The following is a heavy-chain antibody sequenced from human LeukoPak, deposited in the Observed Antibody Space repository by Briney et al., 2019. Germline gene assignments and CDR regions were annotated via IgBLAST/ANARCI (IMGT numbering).Heavy chain of an antibody. CDR3: AKTGRHTVTTRDY. Sequence: GGSLRLSCAASGFTFSSYGMHWVRQAPGKGLEWVAVISYDGSNKYYADSVKGRFTISRDNSKNTLYLQMNSLRAEDTAVYYCAKTGRHTVTTRDYWGQGTLVAVSS. D-gene: IGHD4-11*01. V-gene: IGHV3-30*18. CDR2: ISYDGSNK. J-gene: IGHJ4*02. CDR1: GFTFSSYG.